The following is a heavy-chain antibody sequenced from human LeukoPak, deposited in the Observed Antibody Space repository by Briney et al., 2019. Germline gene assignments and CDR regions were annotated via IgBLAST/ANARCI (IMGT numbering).Heavy chain of an antibody. V-gene: IGHV1-8*01. CDR1: GYTFTSYD. CDR3: ASSYCSGGNCYPQQTVYYFDF. Sequence: GASVKVSCKASGYTFTSYDINWVRQATGQGLEWMGWMNPNSGNTGYAQKFQGRVTMTRNTSISTAYMELSSLRSEDTAVYYCASSYCSGGNCYPQQTVYYFDFWGQGTLVTVSS. J-gene: IGHJ4*02. CDR2: MNPNSGNT. D-gene: IGHD2-15*01.